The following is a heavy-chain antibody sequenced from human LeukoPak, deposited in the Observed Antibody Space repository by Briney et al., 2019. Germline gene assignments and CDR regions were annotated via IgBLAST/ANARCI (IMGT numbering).Heavy chain of an antibody. CDR3: ARGILQQQLVAN. J-gene: IGHJ4*02. V-gene: IGHV1-2*02. D-gene: IGHD2-21*01. Sequence: ASVEVSCKASGYTFSDYYIHWVRQAPGLGLEWVGWVNPKSGVTKYAQKFQGRVTMTRDTSISTAYMELSRLISDDTAMYFCARGILQQQLVANWGQGTLVIVSS. CDR1: GYTFSDYY. CDR2: VNPKSGVT.